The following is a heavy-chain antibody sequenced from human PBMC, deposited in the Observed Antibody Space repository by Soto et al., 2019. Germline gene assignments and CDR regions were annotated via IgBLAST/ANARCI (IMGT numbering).Heavy chain of an antibody. Sequence: GGSLRRSWAASGFTFSSYAMSWVRQAPGKGLEWVSAISGSGGSTYYADSVKGRFTISRDNSKNTLYLQMNSLRAEDTAVYYCAKDPAYYYDSSGSHFDIWGQGTMVTVSS. J-gene: IGHJ3*02. CDR2: ISGSGGST. CDR3: AKDPAYYYDSSGSHFDI. V-gene: IGHV3-23*01. D-gene: IGHD3-22*01. CDR1: GFTFSSYA.